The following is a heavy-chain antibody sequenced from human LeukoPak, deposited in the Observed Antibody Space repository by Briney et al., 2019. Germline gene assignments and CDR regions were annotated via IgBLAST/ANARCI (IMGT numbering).Heavy chain of an antibody. Sequence: GASVKVSCKASGYTFTSYDINWVRQATGQGLEWMGWMNPNSGNTGYAQKFQGRVTMTRNTSISTAYMELSSLRSEDTAVYYCARGRYYYDSSGYYLHDYWGQGTLVTVSS. D-gene: IGHD3-22*01. V-gene: IGHV1-8*01. CDR2: MNPNSGNT. CDR3: ARGRYYYDSSGYYLHDY. CDR1: GYTFTSYD. J-gene: IGHJ4*02.